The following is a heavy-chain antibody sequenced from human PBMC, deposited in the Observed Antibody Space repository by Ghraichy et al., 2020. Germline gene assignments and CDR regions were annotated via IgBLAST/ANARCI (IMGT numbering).Heavy chain of an antibody. J-gene: IGHJ5*02. Sequence: LNISCAASGFTFSSYGMHWVRQAPGKGLEWLAIISLDATNKYYADSVKGRFTISRDNSENTMFLQMNSLRAEDTAVYYCARDRDYSWFDPWGQGTLVTVSS. CDR1: GFTFSSYG. CDR3: ARDRDYSWFDP. CDR2: ISLDATNK. V-gene: IGHV3-33*01.